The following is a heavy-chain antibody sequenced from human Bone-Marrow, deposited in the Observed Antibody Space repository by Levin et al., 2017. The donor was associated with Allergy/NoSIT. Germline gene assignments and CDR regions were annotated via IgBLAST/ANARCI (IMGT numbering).Heavy chain of an antibody. Sequence: GGSLRLSCTASGFTFSNYAMNWVRQAPGKGLEWVSSITGTGASSYYADSVKGRFTVSRDNFEDTLSLQMKSLRVEDTAVYYCAKARGDYYDSNVSRRAFDIWGQGTLVTVSS. V-gene: IGHV3-23*01. CDR1: GFTFSNYA. D-gene: IGHD3-22*01. CDR2: ITGTGASS. CDR3: AKARGDYYDSNVSRRAFDI. J-gene: IGHJ3*02.